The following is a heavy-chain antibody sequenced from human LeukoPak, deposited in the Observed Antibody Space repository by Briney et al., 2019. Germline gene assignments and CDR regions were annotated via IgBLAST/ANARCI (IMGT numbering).Heavy chain of an antibody. V-gene: IGHV4-31*11. CDR1: GGSISSGGYY. D-gene: IGHD3-9*01. J-gene: IGHJ4*02. Sequence: PSETLSLTCAVSGGSISSGGYYWSWIRQHPGKGLEWIGYIYYSGSTYYNPSLKSRVTISVDTSKNQFSLKLSSVTAADTAVYYCARAGILTGSYYFDYWGQGTLVAVSS. CDR3: ARAGILTGSYYFDY. CDR2: IYYSGST.